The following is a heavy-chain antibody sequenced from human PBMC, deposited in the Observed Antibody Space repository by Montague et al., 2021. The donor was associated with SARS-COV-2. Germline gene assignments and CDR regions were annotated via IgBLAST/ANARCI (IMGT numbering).Heavy chain of an antibody. J-gene: IGHJ3*01. D-gene: IGHD4-17*01. CDR1: GGSINYYY. Sequence: SETLSLTCTFSGGSINYYYWTWIRQPPGKELAWIGYIHYNGTTNYNPSLKSRVTISKDMSRTHFFLRRSSVTAADTAVYYCARDSHYVRFYLWGQGTLVTVSS. CDR3: ARDSHYVRFYL. V-gene: IGHV4-59*01. CDR2: IHYNGTT.